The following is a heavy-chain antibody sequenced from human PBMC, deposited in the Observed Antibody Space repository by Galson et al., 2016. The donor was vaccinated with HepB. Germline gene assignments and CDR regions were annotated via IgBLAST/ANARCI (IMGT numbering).Heavy chain of an antibody. CDR2: IYWNDDN. CDR1: GFSLTTTAVG. CDR3: AHGSGWLFDY. J-gene: IGHJ4*02. V-gene: IGHV2-5*01. D-gene: IGHD6-19*01. Sequence: PALVKPTQTLTLPCTFSGFSLTTTAVGVGWFRQPPGKALEWLVLIYWNDDNHYSPSLRSRLTLTKDTSKNHVVLTMTNMDPVDTATYYCAHGSGWLFDYWGQGTLVTVSS.